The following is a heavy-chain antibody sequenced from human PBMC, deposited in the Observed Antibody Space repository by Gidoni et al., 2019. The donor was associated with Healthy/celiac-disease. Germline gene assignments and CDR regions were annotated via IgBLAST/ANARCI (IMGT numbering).Heavy chain of an antibody. D-gene: IGHD1-26*01. Sequence: QLQLVPSGAEVKKPGASVMVSCKASGYTFTRYGISWVRQAPGQGLEWMGRTSAYNGNTNYAQKLQGRVTMTTDTSTSTAYMELRSLRSDDTAVYYCARDGWELLGTVSAFDIWGQGTMVTVSS. CDR1: GYTFTRYG. CDR2: TSAYNGNT. CDR3: ARDGWELLGTVSAFDI. J-gene: IGHJ3*02. V-gene: IGHV1-18*01.